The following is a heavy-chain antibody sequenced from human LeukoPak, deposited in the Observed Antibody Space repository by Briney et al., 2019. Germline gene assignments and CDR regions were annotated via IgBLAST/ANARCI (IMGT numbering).Heavy chain of an antibody. CDR1: GYTFTSYY. Sequence: GASVKVSCKASGYTFTSYYMHWVRQAPGQGLEWMGIINPSGGSTSYAQKFQGRVTMTRDTSTSTVYMELSSLRSEDTAVYYCARGSRSRIVGATTNSGYWGQGTLVTVSS. D-gene: IGHD1-26*01. J-gene: IGHJ4*02. CDR2: INPSGGST. CDR3: ARGSRSRIVGATTNSGY. V-gene: IGHV1-46*01.